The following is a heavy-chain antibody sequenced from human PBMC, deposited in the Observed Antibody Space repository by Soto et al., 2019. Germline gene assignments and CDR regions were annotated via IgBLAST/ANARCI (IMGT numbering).Heavy chain of an antibody. D-gene: IGHD3-22*01. CDR3: AWDEADSSGRNWFDP. CDR1: GGTFSSYA. Sequence: SVKVSCKASGGTFSSYAISWVRHAPRQGLEWMGGIIPIFGTANYAQKFQGRVTITADTSTSTAYMELSRLRPEDTAVYYCAWDEADSSGRNWFDPWAQGTLVTVSS. V-gene: IGHV1-69*06. CDR2: IIPIFGTA. J-gene: IGHJ5*02.